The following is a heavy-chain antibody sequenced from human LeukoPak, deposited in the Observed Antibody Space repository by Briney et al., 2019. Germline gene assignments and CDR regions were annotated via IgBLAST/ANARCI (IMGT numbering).Heavy chain of an antibody. V-gene: IGHV3-33*01. J-gene: IGHJ4*02. D-gene: IGHD3-9*01. CDR1: GFTFSSYG. CDR2: IWYDGCNK. CDR3: ARGGYYDILTGYYFDY. Sequence: GGSLRLSCAASGFTFSSYGMHWVRQAPGKGLEWVAAIWYDGCNKYYADSVKGRFTISRDNSKNTLYLQMNSLRAEDTAVYYCARGGYYDILTGYYFDYWGQGTLVTVSS.